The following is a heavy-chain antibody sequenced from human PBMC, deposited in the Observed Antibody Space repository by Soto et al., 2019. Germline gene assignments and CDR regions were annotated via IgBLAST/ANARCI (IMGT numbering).Heavy chain of an antibody. CDR2: INAGNGNT. J-gene: IGHJ3*02. CDR3: VRPYSGSSYDAFEI. D-gene: IGHD1-26*01. Sequence: GASVKVSCKSSGYTFTSYAMHWVRQAPGQRLEWMGWINAGNGNTKYSQKFQGRGTITRDTSASTAYMELSSLRSEDTAVYYCVRPYSGSSYDAFEIWGQGTMVTVSS. CDR1: GYTFTSYA. V-gene: IGHV1-3*01.